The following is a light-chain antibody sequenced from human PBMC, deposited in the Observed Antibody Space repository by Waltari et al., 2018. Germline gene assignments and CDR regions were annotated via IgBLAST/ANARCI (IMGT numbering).Light chain of an antibody. CDR1: RNDVGSYSY. Sequence: QSAPTQPASVSASPGQSITISCTATRNDVGSYSYVSWYRQYPGKAPELRIYEVTHRPSGVSDRFSGSRSGSTASLTISGLQTEDEANYFCCSYTTTTTLVFGTGTKVIVL. CDR2: EVT. CDR3: CSYTTTTTLV. J-gene: IGLJ1*01. V-gene: IGLV2-14*01.